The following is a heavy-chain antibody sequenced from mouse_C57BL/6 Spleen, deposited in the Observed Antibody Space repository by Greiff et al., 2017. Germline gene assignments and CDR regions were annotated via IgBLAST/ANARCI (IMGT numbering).Heavy chain of an antibody. D-gene: IGHD2-12*01. V-gene: IGHV1-55*01. Sequence: VQLQQPGAELVKPGASVKMSCKASGYTFTSYWITWVKQRPGQGLEWIGDIYPGSGSTNYNEKFKSKATLTVDTSSSTAYMQLSILTSEDSAVYYWARSTYDKRGMDYWGQGTSVTVSS. J-gene: IGHJ4*01. CDR2: IYPGSGST. CDR1: GYTFTSYW. CDR3: ARSTYDKRGMDY.